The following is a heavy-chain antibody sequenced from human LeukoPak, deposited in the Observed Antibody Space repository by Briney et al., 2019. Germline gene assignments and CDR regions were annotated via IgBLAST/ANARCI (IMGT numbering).Heavy chain of an antibody. J-gene: IGHJ4*02. D-gene: IGHD6-13*01. Sequence: SETLSLTCTVSGGSISSYYWSWIRRPPGKGLEWIGYIYYSGSTNYNPSLKGRVTISVDTSKNQFSLKLSSVTAADTAVYYCARGLYSSSWRFDYWGQGTLVTVSS. CDR1: GGSISSYY. CDR3: ARGLYSSSWRFDY. CDR2: IYYSGST. V-gene: IGHV4-59*01.